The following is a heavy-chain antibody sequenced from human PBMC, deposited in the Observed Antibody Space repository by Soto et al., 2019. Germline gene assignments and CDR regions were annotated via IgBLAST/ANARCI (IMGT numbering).Heavy chain of an antibody. CDR3: GRDGGKGKYSGYDTGGY. J-gene: IGHJ4*02. Sequence: QVQLVQSGAEVKKPGSSVKVSCKASGGTFSSYTISWVRQAPGQGLEWMGRIIPILGIANYAQKFQGRVTITAKKSKSTGYMGVRRRRSEGEAVYYCGRDGGKGKYSGYDTGGYWGQGTLVTVSS. V-gene: IGHV1-69*08. CDR2: IIPILGIA. D-gene: IGHD5-12*01. CDR1: GGTFSSYT.